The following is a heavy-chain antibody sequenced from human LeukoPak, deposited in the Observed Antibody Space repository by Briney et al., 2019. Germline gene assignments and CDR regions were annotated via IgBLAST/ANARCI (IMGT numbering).Heavy chain of an antibody. V-gene: IGHV1-69*04. CDR2: IIPILGIA. Sequence: SVKVSCKASGGTFSSSAISWVRQAPGQGLEWMGRIIPILGIANYAQKFQGRVTITADKSTSTAYMELSSLRSEDTAVYYCARDTFDGSGSYYEYYFDYWGQGTLVTVSS. CDR1: GGTFSSSA. CDR3: ARDTFDGSGSYYEYYFDY. D-gene: IGHD3-10*01. J-gene: IGHJ4*02.